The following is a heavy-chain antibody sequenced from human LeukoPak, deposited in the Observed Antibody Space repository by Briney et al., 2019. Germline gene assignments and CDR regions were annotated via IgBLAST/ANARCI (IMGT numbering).Heavy chain of an antibody. CDR1: GYTFTSYG. V-gene: IGHV1-18*01. CDR2: ISAYNGST. Sequence: WASVKVSCKASGYTFTSYGISWVRQAPGQGLEWMGWISAYNGSTNYAQKLQGRVTMTTDTSTSTAYMELRSLRSDDTAVYYCARGMIVVVTAGLDYWGQGTLVTVSS. J-gene: IGHJ4*02. D-gene: IGHD2-21*02. CDR3: ARGMIVVVTAGLDY.